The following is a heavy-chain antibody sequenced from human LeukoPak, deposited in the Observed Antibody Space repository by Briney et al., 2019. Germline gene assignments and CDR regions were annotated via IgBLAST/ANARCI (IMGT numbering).Heavy chain of an antibody. CDR2: IYTSGST. J-gene: IGHJ6*03. CDR3: ARDLRVGATDYYYMDV. V-gene: IGHV4-4*07. CDR1: GGSISSYY. Sequence: SETLSLTCTVSGGSISSYYWSWIRQPAGEGLEWIGRIYTSGSTNYNPSLKSRVTMSVDTSKNQFSLKLSSVTAADTAVYYCARDLRVGATDYYYMDVWGKGTTVTVSS. D-gene: IGHD1-26*01.